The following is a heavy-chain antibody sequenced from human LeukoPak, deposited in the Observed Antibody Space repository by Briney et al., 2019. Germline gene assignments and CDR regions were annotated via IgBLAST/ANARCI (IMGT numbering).Heavy chain of an antibody. Sequence: SETLSLTCAVYEGSLSGYFWSWIRQPPGKGLEWIGEISIAGEINYNPSLKSRVTISVDTSKNQFSLKLSSVTAADTAVYYCARATARKFYYYYMDVWGKGTTVTVSS. J-gene: IGHJ6*03. CDR2: ISIAGEI. CDR3: ARATARKFYYYYMDV. CDR1: EGSLSGYF. V-gene: IGHV4-34*01. D-gene: IGHD4-17*01.